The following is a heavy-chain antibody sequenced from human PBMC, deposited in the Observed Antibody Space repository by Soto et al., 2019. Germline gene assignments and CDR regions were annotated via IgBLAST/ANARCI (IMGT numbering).Heavy chain of an antibody. CDR1: GYTFTSYY. CDR2: INPSGGST. D-gene: IGHD2-15*01. CDR3: AGEGYCSGGSCYSASLDAFDI. Sequence: VASVKVSCKASGYTFTSYYMHWVRQAPGQGLEWMGIINPSGGSTSYAQKFQGRVTMTRDTSTSTVYMELSSLRSEDTAVYYCAGEGYCSGGSCYSASLDAFDIWGQGTMVTVSS. J-gene: IGHJ3*02. V-gene: IGHV1-46*01.